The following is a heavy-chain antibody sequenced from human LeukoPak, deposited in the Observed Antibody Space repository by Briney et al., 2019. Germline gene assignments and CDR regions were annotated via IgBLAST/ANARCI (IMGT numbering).Heavy chain of an antibody. Sequence: GGSLRLSCAASGFILSDYNMNWVHQAPGKGLEWVSFIDISGTYITYADSVKGRFTVSRDNAKNSLYLQMNSLRAEDTAVYYCTRDLSATARAYDYWGQGTLVTVSS. CDR2: IDISGTYI. CDR3: TRDLSATARAYDY. CDR1: GFILSDYN. D-gene: IGHD1-26*01. J-gene: IGHJ4*02. V-gene: IGHV3-21*01.